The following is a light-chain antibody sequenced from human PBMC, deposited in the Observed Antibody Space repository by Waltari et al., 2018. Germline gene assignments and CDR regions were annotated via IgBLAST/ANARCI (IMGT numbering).Light chain of an antibody. J-gene: IGKJ2*01. V-gene: IGKV1-12*01. CDR2: TAS. CDR1: QGISSR. CDR3: LQAYSFPRT. Sequence: DIQMTQSPSFVSASVGDRVTITCRASQGISSRLAWYQQKPGKDPKHLVYTASTLQSGVPSRFSGSGSGTEFTLIITTLQPEEFATYFCLQAYSFPRTFGQGTKLEIK.